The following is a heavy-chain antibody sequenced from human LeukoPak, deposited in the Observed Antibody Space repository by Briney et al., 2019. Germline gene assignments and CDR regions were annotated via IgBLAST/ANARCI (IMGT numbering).Heavy chain of an antibody. Sequence: ASVKVSCKASGYTFTSYDINWVRQATGQGLEWMGWMNPNSGNTGYAQKFQGRVTITRNTSISTAYMELSSLRSEDTAVYYCARVIPDEGYYYYYMDVWGKGTTVTVPS. J-gene: IGHJ6*03. CDR2: MNPNSGNT. V-gene: IGHV1-8*03. CDR3: ARVIPDEGYYYYYMDV. D-gene: IGHD2-2*02. CDR1: GYTFTSYD.